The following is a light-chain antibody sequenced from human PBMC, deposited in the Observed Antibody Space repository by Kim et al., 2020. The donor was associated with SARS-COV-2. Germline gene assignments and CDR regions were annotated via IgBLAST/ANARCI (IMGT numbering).Light chain of an antibody. V-gene: IGKV4-1*01. CDR2: WAS. J-gene: IGKJ4*01. CDR1: QSVFYSPDNKNY. Sequence: DIVMTQSPDSLAVSLGGRATINCKSSQSVFYSPDNKNYLAWYQQKPGQPPKLLISWASIRESGVPDRFSGSGSGTDFTLTISSLQAEDVAVYYCQQCYSYPVTFGGGTKVEIK. CDR3: QQCYSYPVT.